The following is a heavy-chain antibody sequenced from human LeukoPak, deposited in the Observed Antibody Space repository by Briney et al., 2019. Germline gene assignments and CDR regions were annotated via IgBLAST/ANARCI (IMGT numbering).Heavy chain of an antibody. CDR2: IWYDGSNK. D-gene: IGHD6-13*01. J-gene: IGHJ3*02. Sequence: GGSLRLSCAASGFTFSSYGMHWVRQAPGKGLEWVAVIWYDGSNKYYADSVKGRFTISRDNSKNTLYLQMNSLRAEDTAVYYCAREFIAAVDDDAFDIWGQGTMVTVSS. CDR3: AREFIAAVDDDAFDI. V-gene: IGHV3-33*01. CDR1: GFTFSSYG.